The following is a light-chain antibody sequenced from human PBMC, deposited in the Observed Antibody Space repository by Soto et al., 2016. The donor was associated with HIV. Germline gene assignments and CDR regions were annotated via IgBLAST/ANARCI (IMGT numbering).Light chain of an antibody. CDR3: QVWDSSSDHYV. CDR2: DNN. V-gene: IGLV3-21*03. Sequence: SYELTQPPSVSVAPGKTARITCGGNNIGSKSVHWYQQKSGQAPVLVVYDNNDRPPGIPERFSGSNSGKTATLTISRVEAGDEADYYCQVWDSSSDHYVFGTGTKVTAL. CDR1: NIGSKS. J-gene: IGLJ1*01.